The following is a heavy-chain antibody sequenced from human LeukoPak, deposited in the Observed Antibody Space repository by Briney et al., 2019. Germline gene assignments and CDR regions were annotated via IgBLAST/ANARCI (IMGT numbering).Heavy chain of an antibody. J-gene: IGHJ4*02. D-gene: IGHD3-3*01. CDR3: ARPNQDFWSGYYSGYFDY. CDR1: GFTFSSYA. Sequence: GGSLRLSCAASGFTFSSYAMSWVRQAPGKGLEWVSAISGSGGSTYYADSVKGRFTISRDNSKNTLYLQMNSLRAEDTAVYYCARPNQDFWSGYYSGYFDYWGQGTLVTVSS. V-gene: IGHV3-23*01. CDR2: ISGSGGST.